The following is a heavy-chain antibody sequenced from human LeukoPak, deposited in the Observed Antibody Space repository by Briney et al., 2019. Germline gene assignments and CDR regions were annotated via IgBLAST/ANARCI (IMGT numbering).Heavy chain of an antibody. D-gene: IGHD2-15*01. V-gene: IGHV3-21*01. CDR3: ARGLDSRFDY. CDR1: GFTFSSYS. Sequence: GGSLRLSCAASGFTFSSYSMNWVRQAPGKGLEWVSSISSSSSYIYHADSVKGRFTISRDNAKNSLYLQMNSLRAEDTAVYYCARGLDSRFDYWGQGTLVTVSS. CDR2: ISSSSSYI. J-gene: IGHJ4*02.